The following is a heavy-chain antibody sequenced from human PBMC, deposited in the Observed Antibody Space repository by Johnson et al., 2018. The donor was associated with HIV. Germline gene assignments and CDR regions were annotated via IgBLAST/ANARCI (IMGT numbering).Heavy chain of an antibody. J-gene: IGHJ3*02. Sequence: VQLVESGGGLVKPGGSLRLSCAASGFSVSTNYMYWVRQAPGKGLEWVSVLYTGGSTFYADSVKGRFTISKDNSKNTLYLQMNSLRAEDTAVYYCARVSTVTRYDAFDIWGQGTMVTVSS. CDR1: GFSVSTNY. V-gene: IGHV3-66*01. CDR2: LYTGGST. CDR3: ARVSTVTRYDAFDI. D-gene: IGHD4-17*01.